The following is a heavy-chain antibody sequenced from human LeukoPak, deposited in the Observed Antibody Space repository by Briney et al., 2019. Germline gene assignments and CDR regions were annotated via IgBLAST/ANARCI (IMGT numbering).Heavy chain of an antibody. CDR1: GYTLTELS. D-gene: IGHD2-2*01. CDR3: ATLLPYCSSTSCYSGGDY. Sequence: GASVKVSCKVSGYTLTELSTHWVRHPPGKGREWMGGFDPEDGETIYAQKFQGRVTMTEDTSTDTAYMELSSLRSEDTAVYYCATLLPYCSSTSCYSGGDYWGQGTLVTVSS. V-gene: IGHV1-24*01. CDR2: FDPEDGET. J-gene: IGHJ4*02.